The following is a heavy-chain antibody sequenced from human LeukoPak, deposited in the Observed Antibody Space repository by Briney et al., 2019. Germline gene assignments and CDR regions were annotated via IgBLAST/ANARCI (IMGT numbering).Heavy chain of an antibody. J-gene: IGHJ4*02. CDR1: GGSISSGGYS. CDR3: ARGYCSGGSCWFDY. Sequence: SENLSLTCAVSGGSISSGGYSWSWIRQPPGKGLEWIGYIYHSGSTYYNPSLKSRVTISVDRSKNQFSLKLSSVTAADTAVYYCARGYCSGGSCWFDYWGQGTLVTVSS. CDR2: IYHSGST. D-gene: IGHD2-15*01. V-gene: IGHV4-30-2*01.